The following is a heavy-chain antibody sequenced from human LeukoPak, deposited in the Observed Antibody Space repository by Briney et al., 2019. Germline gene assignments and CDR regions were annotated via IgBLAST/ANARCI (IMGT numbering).Heavy chain of an antibody. CDR3: AGYTGLGY. CDR2: FSGSGGST. V-gene: IGHV3-23*01. D-gene: IGHD5-18*01. J-gene: IGHJ4*02. CDR1: GFTFSSYS. Sequence: GALRLSCVGYGFTFSSYSMNWVRQAPGKGPEWVSAFSGSGGSTYYADSVKGRFTISRDNSKNTLYLQMNSLTADDTAVYYCAGYTGLGYWGQGTLVTVSS.